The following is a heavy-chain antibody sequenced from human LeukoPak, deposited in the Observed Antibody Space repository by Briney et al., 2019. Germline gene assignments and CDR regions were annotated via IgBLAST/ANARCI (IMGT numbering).Heavy chain of an antibody. J-gene: IGHJ6*03. Sequence: GGSLRLSCAASGFTFSSYWMSWVRQAPGKGLEWVANIKQDGSEKYYVDSVKGRFTISRDNAKNSLYLQMNSLRAEDTAVYYCARLVRGVRVYYYHMDVWGKGTTVTISS. D-gene: IGHD3-10*01. V-gene: IGHV3-7*01. CDR1: GFTFSSYW. CDR2: IKQDGSEK. CDR3: ARLVRGVRVYYYHMDV.